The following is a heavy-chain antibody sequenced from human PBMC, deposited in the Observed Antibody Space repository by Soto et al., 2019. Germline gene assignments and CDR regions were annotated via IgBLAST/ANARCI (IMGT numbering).Heavy chain of an antibody. CDR2: ISSNGVGT. CDR1: GFTFSNYA. Sequence: GGSLRLSCAASGFTFSNYAMSWVRQTPGKGLECVSGISSNGVGTYYANSVQGRFTISRDNSKNTVYLQMGSLRPEDMAVYYCARRARPDFYYMDVWGKGTTVTVSS. D-gene: IGHD6-6*01. J-gene: IGHJ6*03. CDR3: ARRARPDFYYMDV. V-gene: IGHV3-64*01.